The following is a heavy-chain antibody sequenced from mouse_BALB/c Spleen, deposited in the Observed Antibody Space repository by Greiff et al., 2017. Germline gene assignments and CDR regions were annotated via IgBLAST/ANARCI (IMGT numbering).Heavy chain of an antibody. D-gene: IGHD1-1*01. Sequence: EVKVVESGGGLVKPGGSLKLSCAASGFAFSSYDMSWVRQTPEKRLEWVAYISSGGGSTYYPDTVKGRFTISRDNAKNTLYLQMSSLKSEDTAMYYCARQRESYYGSSPAWFAYWGQGTLVTVSA. CDR2: ISSGGGST. CDR1: GFAFSSYD. V-gene: IGHV5-12-1*01. CDR3: ARQRESYYGSSPAWFAY. J-gene: IGHJ3*01.